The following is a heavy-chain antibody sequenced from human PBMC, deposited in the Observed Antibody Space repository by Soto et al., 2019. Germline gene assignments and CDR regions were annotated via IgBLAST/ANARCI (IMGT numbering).Heavy chain of an antibody. J-gene: IGHJ4*02. CDR1: GGSINSYC. CDR2: IIDSGNA. D-gene: IGHD5-12*01. CDR3: ARHRRTPVANFDIDN. Sequence: QVQLQESGPGLLKPSETLSLTCTVSGGSINSYCWSWIRQPPGKGLEWIAYIIDSGNANYNPSLTSRVTISVDTSKNKFSLKLTSVTAADTAVYYCARHRRTPVANFDIDNWGQGALVTVSS. V-gene: IGHV4-59*08.